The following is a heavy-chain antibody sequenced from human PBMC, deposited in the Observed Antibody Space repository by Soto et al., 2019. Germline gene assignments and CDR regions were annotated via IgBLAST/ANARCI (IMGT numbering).Heavy chain of an antibody. J-gene: IGHJ4*02. V-gene: IGHV3-30*03. Sequence: GGSLRLSCEASGFNFSHYAMHWVRQAPGKGLEWLAIISLEGSNKYSAKPVKDRFTISRDNSKSTLYLQMNSLRPEDTAVYYCARAYSLLASFTPDYWGQGTLVTVSS. CDR2: ISLEGSNK. CDR3: ARAYSLLASFTPDY. CDR1: GFNFSHYA. D-gene: IGHD2-15*01.